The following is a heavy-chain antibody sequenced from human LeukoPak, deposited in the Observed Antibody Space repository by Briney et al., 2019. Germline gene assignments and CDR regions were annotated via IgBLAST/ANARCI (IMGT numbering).Heavy chain of an antibody. CDR2: IYHSGNT. CDR3: ARDESYFDY. J-gene: IGHJ4*02. V-gene: IGHV4-38-2*02. CDR1: GYFINSGYY. Sequence: SETLSLTCSVSGYFINSGYYWGWIRQPPGKGLEWIGSIYHSGNTYYNPSFMSRVSISVDTSKNQFSLNLTSVTAADTAVYYCARDESYFDYWGQGTLVTVSS.